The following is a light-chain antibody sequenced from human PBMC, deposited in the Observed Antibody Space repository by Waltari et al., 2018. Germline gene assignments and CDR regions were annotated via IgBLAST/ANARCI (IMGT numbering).Light chain of an antibody. V-gene: IGLV1-47*01. CDR3: AAWDDSLSGWV. CDR2: RNN. Sequence: QSTLTQPPSASGTPGQRVTIPCSGSSSTIGSNYVYWYPQFPGTAPKVLIYRNNQPPSGVPDRFSGARSGSSASLIIGGLRSEDEADYYCAAWDDSLSGWVFGGGTKVTVL. CDR1: SSTIGSNY. J-gene: IGLJ3*02.